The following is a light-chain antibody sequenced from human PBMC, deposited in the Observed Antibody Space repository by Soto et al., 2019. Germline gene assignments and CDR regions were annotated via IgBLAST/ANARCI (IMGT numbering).Light chain of an antibody. V-gene: IGLV2-11*01. Sequence: QSALTQPRSVSGSPGQSVTISCTGTSSDVGGYNYVSWYQQHPGKAPKLMISDVTKRPSGGPDRFSGSKSGNTATLTISGLQAEDEADYYCFSYAGSDTYVFGVGTKVTVL. CDR1: SSDVGGYNY. J-gene: IGLJ1*01. CDR3: FSYAGSDTYV. CDR2: DVT.